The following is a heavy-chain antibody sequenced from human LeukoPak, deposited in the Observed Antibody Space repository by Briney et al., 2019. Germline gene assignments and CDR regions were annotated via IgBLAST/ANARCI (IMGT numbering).Heavy chain of an antibody. J-gene: IGHJ4*02. V-gene: IGHV4-61*02. CDR2: IYTSGST. CDR1: GGSISSGSYY. D-gene: IGHD6-13*01. Sequence: SQTLSLSCTASGGSISSGSYYWIWIRQPAGKGLESIGRIYTSGSTNYNPSLKSRVTRSVDTSKNQFSLKLSSVTAADTAVYYCARGYTRADAPAYFDYWGQGTLVTVSS. CDR3: ARGYTRADAPAYFDY.